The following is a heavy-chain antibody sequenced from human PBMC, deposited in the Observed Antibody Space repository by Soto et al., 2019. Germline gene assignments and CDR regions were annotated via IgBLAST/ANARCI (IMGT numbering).Heavy chain of an antibody. CDR1: GFTFSSYS. V-gene: IGHV3-21*01. Sequence: GGSLRLSCAASGFTFSSYSMNWVRQAPGKGLERVSSISSSSSYIYYAHSVKGRFTVSRDNAKNSLYLQMNSLRAEDTAVYYCARGRYCSGGSCYGPYYLDYYMDVWGKGTTVTVSS. CDR3: ARGRYCSGGSCYGPYYLDYYMDV. J-gene: IGHJ6*03. D-gene: IGHD2-15*01. CDR2: ISSSSSYI.